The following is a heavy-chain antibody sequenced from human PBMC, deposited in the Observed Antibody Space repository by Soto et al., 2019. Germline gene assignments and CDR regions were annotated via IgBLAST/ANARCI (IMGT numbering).Heavy chain of an antibody. CDR1: GFTFSSYA. D-gene: IGHD6-19*01. CDR3: ARYGSGWLTYYFDY. J-gene: IGHJ4*02. CDR2: ISGSGGST. V-gene: IGHV3-23*01. Sequence: GGSLRLSCAASGFTFSSYAMSWVRQAPGKGLEWVSAISGSGGSTYYADSVKGRFTISRDNSKNTLYLQMNSLRAEDTAVYYCARYGSGWLTYYFDYWGQGTLVTVSS.